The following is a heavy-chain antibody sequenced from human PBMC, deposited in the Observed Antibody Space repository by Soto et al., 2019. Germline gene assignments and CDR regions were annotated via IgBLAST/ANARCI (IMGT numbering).Heavy chain of an antibody. CDR3: ARDRYTVTTQGAYALDI. CDR2: IWYDGSKK. CDR1: GFSFRGYG. J-gene: IGHJ3*02. V-gene: IGHV3-33*01. Sequence: QVQLVESGGGVVQPGRSLRLSCAASGFSFRGYGMHWVRQAPGKGLEWVAIIWYDGSKKYYADSVKGRFTISRDNSKNTLYLQTNSQRAEDTAVYYCARDRYTVTTQGAYALDIWGQGTMVTVSS. D-gene: IGHD4-17*01.